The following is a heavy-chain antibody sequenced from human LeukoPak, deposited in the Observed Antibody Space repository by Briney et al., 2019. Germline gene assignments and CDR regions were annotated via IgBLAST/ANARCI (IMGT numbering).Heavy chain of an antibody. CDR3: ARHFAPFDY. Sequence: SETLSLTCAVSGGFISSSSYYWGWIRQPPGKGLEWIGSIYYSGSTYYNPSLKSRVTISVDTSKNQFSLKLSSVTAADTAVYYCARHFAPFDYWGQGTLVTVSS. J-gene: IGHJ4*02. CDR2: IYYSGST. V-gene: IGHV4-39*01. CDR1: GGFISSSSYY.